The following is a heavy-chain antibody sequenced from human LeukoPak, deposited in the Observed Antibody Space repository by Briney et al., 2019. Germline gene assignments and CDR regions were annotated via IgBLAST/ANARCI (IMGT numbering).Heavy chain of an antibody. CDR2: IYYSGST. J-gene: IGHJ4*02. CDR3: ARQGPSEYGSGSYYFDY. Sequence: SGTLSLTCAVSGGSISSSKWWSWVRQPPGKGLEWIGIIYYSGSTYYDRSLKSRVTISVDTPKNQFSLKPSSVTAADTAVYYCARQGPSEYGSGSYYFDYWGQGTLVTVSS. CDR1: GGSISSSKW. V-gene: IGHV4-4*02. D-gene: IGHD3-10*01.